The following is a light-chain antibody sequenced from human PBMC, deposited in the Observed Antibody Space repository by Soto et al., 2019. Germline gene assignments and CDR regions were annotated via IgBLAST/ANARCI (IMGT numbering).Light chain of an antibody. J-gene: IGKJ1*01. CDR3: QQYYRYPRT. Sequence: AIRMTQSPSSLSASTGDRVTITCRASQGISSYLAWYQQKPGKAPKLLIYAASTLQSGVPSRFSGSGSGTDFTLTSSCLQSEDFATYYCQQYYRYPRTFGQGTKVELK. CDR1: QGISSY. CDR2: AAS. V-gene: IGKV1-8*01.